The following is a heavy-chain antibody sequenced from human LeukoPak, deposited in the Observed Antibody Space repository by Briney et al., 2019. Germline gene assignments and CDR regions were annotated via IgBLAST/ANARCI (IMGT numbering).Heavy chain of an antibody. V-gene: IGHV5-51*01. CDR1: GYTFTSYW. CDR2: IYPGDSDT. D-gene: IGHD6-19*01. Sequence: GESLKISCRGSGYTFTSYWIGWVRQMPGKGLVWMGIIYPGDSDTRYSPSFQGQVTISADKSISTAYLQWSSLKASDTAMYYCARQIRYSSGWYEYWGQGTLVTVSS. J-gene: IGHJ4*02. CDR3: ARQIRYSSGWYEY.